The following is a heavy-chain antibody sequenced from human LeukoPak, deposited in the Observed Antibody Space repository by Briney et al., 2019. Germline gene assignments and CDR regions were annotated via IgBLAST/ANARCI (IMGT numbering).Heavy chain of an antibody. D-gene: IGHD3-3*01. CDR2: IYYSGST. CDR3: AREEYDYDFWSGYYDY. J-gene: IGHJ4*02. CDR1: GGSISSGGYY. Sequence: SETLSLTCTVSGGSISSGGYYWSWIRQHPGQGLEWIGYIYYSGSTYYNPSLKSRVTISVDTSKNQFSLKLSSVTAADTAVYYCAREEYDYDFWSGYYDYWGQGTLVTVSS. V-gene: IGHV4-31*03.